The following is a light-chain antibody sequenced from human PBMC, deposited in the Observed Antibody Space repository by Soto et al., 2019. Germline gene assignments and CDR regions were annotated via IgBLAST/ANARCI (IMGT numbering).Light chain of an antibody. CDR2: GAS. CDR3: HQYGSSHPMFT. CDR1: QSVSSSY. Sequence: EIVLTQSPGTLSLSPGERATLSCRASQSVSSSYLAWYQQKPGQAPRLLIYGASSRATGIPDRFSGSGSGTDFTLTISRLEPEDFAVYYCHQYGSSHPMFTFGQGTKLEIK. J-gene: IGKJ2*01. V-gene: IGKV3-20*01.